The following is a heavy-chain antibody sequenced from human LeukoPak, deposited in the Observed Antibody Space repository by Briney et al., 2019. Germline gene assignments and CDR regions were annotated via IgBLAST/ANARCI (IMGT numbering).Heavy chain of an antibody. V-gene: IGHV3-23*01. CDR3: AKPISGGLAVTADWFHP. Sequence: GGSLRLSCTASGFAFSVYAMSWLRQPPGKGLEWVSTINANSGTTSYAASVRGRFTISRDNSKDTLYLQLNTLRADDTATYYCAKPISGGLAVTADWFHPWGQGTLVVVSS. D-gene: IGHD6-19*01. J-gene: IGHJ5*01. CDR2: INANSGTT. CDR1: GFAFSVYA.